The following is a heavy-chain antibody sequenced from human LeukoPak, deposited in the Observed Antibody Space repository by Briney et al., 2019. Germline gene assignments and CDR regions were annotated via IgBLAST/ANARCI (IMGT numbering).Heavy chain of an antibody. Sequence: PADILSLTCPVFCGSINGYYWSWIRQPPGKGLEWLGYIYYSGNTNYTPTRKSRVSISVDTSKNQFSLNLSSVTAADTAVYYCARLHFAAAEEFDPWGQGTLVTVSS. CDR2: IYYSGNT. CDR3: ARLHFAAAEEFDP. V-gene: IGHV4-59*08. J-gene: IGHJ5*02. CDR1: CGSINGYY. D-gene: IGHD6-13*01.